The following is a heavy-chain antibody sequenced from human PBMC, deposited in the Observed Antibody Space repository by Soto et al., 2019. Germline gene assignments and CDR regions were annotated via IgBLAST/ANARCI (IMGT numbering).Heavy chain of an antibody. CDR2: IVVGSGNT. J-gene: IGHJ3*02. D-gene: IGHD1-7*01. V-gene: IGHV1-58*01. CDR1: GFTFTSSA. CDR3: AADHQTGTTAWADAFEI. Sequence: QMQLVQSGPEVKKPGTSVKVSCKASGFTFTSSAVQWVRQARGQRLEWIGWIVVGSGNTNYAQKLQERVTITRDMSTSTAYMELSSLRSEDTAVYYCAADHQTGTTAWADAFEIGGQGTMVTVSS.